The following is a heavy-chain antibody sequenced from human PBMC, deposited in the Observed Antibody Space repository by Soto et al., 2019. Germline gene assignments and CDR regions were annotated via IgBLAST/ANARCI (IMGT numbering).Heavy chain of an antibody. D-gene: IGHD2-15*01. CDR3: ARVGGDIVVVVAATPYYYYGMDV. CDR2: ISAYNGNT. J-gene: IGHJ6*02. V-gene: IGHV1-18*01. CDR1: GYTFTSYG. Sequence: GASVKVSCKASGYTFTSYGISWVRQAPGQGLEWMGWISAYNGNTNYAQKLQGRVTMTTDTSTSTAYMELRSLRSDDTAVYYCARVGGDIVVVVAATPYYYYGMDVWGQGTTVTVSS.